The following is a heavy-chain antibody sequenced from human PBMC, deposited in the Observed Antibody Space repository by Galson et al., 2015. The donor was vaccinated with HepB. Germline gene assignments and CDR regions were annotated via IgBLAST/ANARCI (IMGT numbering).Heavy chain of an antibody. Sequence: LRLSCAASGFTFGDYAMSWVRQAPGKGLEWVGFIRSKAYGGTTEYAASVKGRFTISRDDSKSIAYLQMNSLKTEDTAVYYCTRATGYSSSQINYWGQGTLVTVSS. J-gene: IGHJ4*02. V-gene: IGHV3-49*04. CDR3: TRATGYSSSQINY. D-gene: IGHD6-13*01. CDR1: GFTFGDYA. CDR2: IRSKAYGGTT.